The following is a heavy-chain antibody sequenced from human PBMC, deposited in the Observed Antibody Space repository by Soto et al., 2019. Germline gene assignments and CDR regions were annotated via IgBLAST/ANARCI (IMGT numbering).Heavy chain of an antibody. J-gene: IGHJ6*02. CDR1: GFTFRTYR. Sequence: GSQRLSCVGSGFTFRTYRINWVRHAPGKGLEWVSSISSRSDIYDADSVKGRFTITRDNAKNSVSLQVNSLRAEDTAVYYCAREYTAGPLAYGLDVWGQGTTVTVSS. D-gene: IGHD2-2*02. V-gene: IGHV3-21*01. CDR3: AREYTAGPLAYGLDV. CDR2: ISSRSDI.